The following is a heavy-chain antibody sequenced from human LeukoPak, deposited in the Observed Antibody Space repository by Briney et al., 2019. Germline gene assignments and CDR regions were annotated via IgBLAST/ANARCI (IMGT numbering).Heavy chain of an antibody. Sequence: GSLRLSCAASGFTFSSYAMHWVRQAPGKGLEWVAVISYDGSNKYYADSVKGRFTISRDNAKNSLYLQMNSLRVEDTAFYYCAKDRFFYDSGSKANWGQGTLVTVSS. J-gene: IGHJ4*02. CDR1: GFTFSSYA. CDR2: ISYDGSNK. CDR3: AKDRFFYDSGSKAN. V-gene: IGHV3-30-3*01. D-gene: IGHD3-22*01.